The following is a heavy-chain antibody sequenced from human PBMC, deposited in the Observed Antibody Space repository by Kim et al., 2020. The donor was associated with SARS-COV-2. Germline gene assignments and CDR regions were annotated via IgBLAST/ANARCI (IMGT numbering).Heavy chain of an antibody. CDR1: GGTFSSYA. J-gene: IGHJ6*02. Sequence: SVKVSCKASGGTFSSYAISWVRQAPGQGLEWMGGIIPIFGTANYAQKFQGRVTITADESTSTAYMELSSLRSEDTAVYYCARLQGVRGSGSYNLPYYYYYGMDVWGQGTTVTVSS. D-gene: IGHD3-10*01. CDR3: ARLQGVRGSGSYNLPYYYYYGMDV. V-gene: IGHV1-69*13. CDR2: IIPIFGTA.